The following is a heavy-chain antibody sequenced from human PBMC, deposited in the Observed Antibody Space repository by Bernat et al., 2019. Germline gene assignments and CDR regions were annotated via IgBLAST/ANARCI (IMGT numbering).Heavy chain of an antibody. CDR2: ISGSGGST. Sequence: EVQLVESGGGLVQPGGSLRLPCAASGSTFSDYAMSWVRQAPGRGLYWASAISGSGGSTNYADSVKGRFPISRDNSKNTLYLQMNSLRAEDTAVYYCAKDPVATSGSHYFDYWGQGTLVTVSS. CDR1: GSTFSDYA. J-gene: IGHJ4*02. V-gene: IGHV3-23*04. D-gene: IGHD1-26*01. CDR3: AKDPVATSGSHYFDY.